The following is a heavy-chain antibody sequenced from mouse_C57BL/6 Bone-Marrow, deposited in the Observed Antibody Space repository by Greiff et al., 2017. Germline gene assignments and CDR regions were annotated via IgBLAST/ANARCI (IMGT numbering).Heavy chain of an antibody. Sequence: EVQLQQSGPELVKPGASVKISCKASGYTFTDYYMNWVKQSHGKSLEWIGDINPNTGGTSYNQKFKGKATLTVDKSSSTAYMELRSLTSEDSAVYYCARLPTTVVAPFDYWGQGTTLTVSS. J-gene: IGHJ2*01. CDR2: INPNTGGT. CDR1: GYTFTDYY. CDR3: ARLPTTVVAPFDY. V-gene: IGHV1-26*01. D-gene: IGHD1-1*01.